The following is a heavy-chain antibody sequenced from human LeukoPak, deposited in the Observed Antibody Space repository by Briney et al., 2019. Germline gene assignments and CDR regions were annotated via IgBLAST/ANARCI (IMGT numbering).Heavy chain of an antibody. CDR2: IDTDGSKT. CDR3: ARGPNSNWSGLDS. D-gene: IGHD6-6*01. CDR1: GFTFSSYW. J-gene: IGHJ4*02. Sequence: GGSLRLSCAASGFTFSSYWMHWVRQASGKGLVWVSHIDTDGSKTRYADSVKGRFTVSRDNAKNTLYLQVNNLRAEDTAVYYCARGPNSNWSGLDSWGQGTLLTVSS. V-gene: IGHV3-74*01.